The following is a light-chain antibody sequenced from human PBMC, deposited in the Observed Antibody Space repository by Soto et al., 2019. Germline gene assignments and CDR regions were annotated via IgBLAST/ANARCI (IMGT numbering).Light chain of an antibody. CDR1: QGIGND. J-gene: IGKJ4*01. CDR3: LQDSNYPLT. V-gene: IGKV1-6*01. CDR2: AAS. Sequence: IQMTQSPSTLSASVGDRFNITCRASQGIGNDLGWYQQKPGKXPXXLIYAASNLPSGVPSRFSGSGSGTDFTLTISGLQPDDFATYYCLQDSNYPLTFGGGTRWIS.